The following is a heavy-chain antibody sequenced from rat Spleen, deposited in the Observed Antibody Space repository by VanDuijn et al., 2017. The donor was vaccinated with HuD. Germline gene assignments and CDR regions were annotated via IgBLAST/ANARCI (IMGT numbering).Heavy chain of an antibody. CDR3: ARGYAFDY. Sequence: QVQLKESGPGLVQSSQTLSLTCNVSGFSLISYAVNWVRQPPGKGLEWMGGRWGDGSTNYNSAIKSRLSISRDTSKSQVFLKMNSLQTEDTAMYFCARGYAFDYWGQGVMVTVSS. V-gene: IGHV2-15*01. CDR1: GFSLISYA. J-gene: IGHJ2*01. D-gene: IGHD1-7*01. CDR2: RWGDGST.